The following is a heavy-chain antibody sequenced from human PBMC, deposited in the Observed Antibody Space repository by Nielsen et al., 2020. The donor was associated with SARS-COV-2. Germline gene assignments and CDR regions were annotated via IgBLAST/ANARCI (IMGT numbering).Heavy chain of an antibody. CDR2: IYYSGST. CDR3: ARAPITMIVVVNAFDI. D-gene: IGHD3-22*01. Sequence: SETLSLTCTVSGGSISSGGYYWSWIRQHPGKDLEWIGYIYYSGSTYYNPSLKSRATISVDTSKNQFSLKLSSVTAADTAVYYCARAPITMIVVVNAFDIWGQGTMVTVSS. V-gene: IGHV4-31*03. J-gene: IGHJ3*02. CDR1: GGSISSGGYY.